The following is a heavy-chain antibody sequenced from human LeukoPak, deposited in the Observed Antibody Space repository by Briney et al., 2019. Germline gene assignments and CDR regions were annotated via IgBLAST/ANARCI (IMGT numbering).Heavy chain of an antibody. CDR1: GGSFSGYY. V-gene: IGHV4-34*01. CDR2: INHSGST. CDR3: ARGDIVVVPAAQNSQRAQPHYFDY. J-gene: IGHJ4*02. Sequence: PSETLSLTCAVYGGSFSGYYWSWIRQPPGKGLEWIGEINHSGSTNYNPSLKSRVTISVDTSKNQFSLKLSSVTAADTAVYYCARGDIVVVPAAQNSQRAQPHYFDYWGQGTLVTVSS. D-gene: IGHD2-2*01.